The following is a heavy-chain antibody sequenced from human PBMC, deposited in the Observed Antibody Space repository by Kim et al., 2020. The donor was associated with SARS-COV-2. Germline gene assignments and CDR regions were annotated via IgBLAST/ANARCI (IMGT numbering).Heavy chain of an antibody. J-gene: IGHJ4*02. CDR2: ISSSSSYI. D-gene: IGHD3-10*01. CDR1: GFIFSSYS. V-gene: IGHV3-21*01. Sequence: GGSLRLSCAASGFIFSSYSMNWVRQAPGKGLEWVSSISSSSSYIYYADSVKGRFTISRDNAKNSLYLQMNSLRAEDTAVYYCAREGNYYGSGRLYDYWGQGTLVTVSS. CDR3: AREGNYYGSGRLYDY.